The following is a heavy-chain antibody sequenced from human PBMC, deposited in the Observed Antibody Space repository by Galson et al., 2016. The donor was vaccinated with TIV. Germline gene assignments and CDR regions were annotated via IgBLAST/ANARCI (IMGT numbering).Heavy chain of an antibody. CDR3: ARVRGPGYCDDSSCYGYYGMDV. CDR2: INPKNGAT. D-gene: IGHD2-2*03. CDR1: GYTFTHYF. Sequence: SVKVSCKASGYTFTHYFVHWVRQAPGQGLEWMGRINPKNGATDYALKFQGGVTMTRDTSISIAYMELSSLRSDDTVVYYCARVRGPGYCDDSSCYGYYGMDVWGQGTTVTVSS. J-gene: IGHJ6*02. V-gene: IGHV1-2*05.